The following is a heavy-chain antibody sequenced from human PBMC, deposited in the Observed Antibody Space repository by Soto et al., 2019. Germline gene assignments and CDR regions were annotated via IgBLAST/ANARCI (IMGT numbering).Heavy chain of an antibody. CDR2: TIPALGKT. CDR3: ARGPFLPSAMDV. CDR1: GDNFKKNV. Sequence: GASVKVSCKTSGDNFKKNVFTWVRQAPGQGLEWMGGTIPALGKTHYIERFQGRVTITVYDATITVYMEVRDLTSEDTAIYYCARGPFLPSAMDVWGQGTTVTVSS. V-gene: IGHV1-69*10. J-gene: IGHJ6*02.